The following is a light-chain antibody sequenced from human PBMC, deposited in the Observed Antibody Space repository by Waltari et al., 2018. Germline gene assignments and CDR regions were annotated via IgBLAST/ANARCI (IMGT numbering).Light chain of an antibody. CDR1: SSDVGGYNY. CDR3: SSYAGSNNYV. J-gene: IGLJ1*01. Sequence: QSALTQPASVSGSPGQSITISCTGTSSDVGGYNYVSWYQQHPGKAPQPMIYEVRNRPSGVSNRFSGSKSGNTASLTISGLQAEDEADYYCSSYAGSNNYVFGTGTKVTVL. V-gene: IGLV2-14*01. CDR2: EVR.